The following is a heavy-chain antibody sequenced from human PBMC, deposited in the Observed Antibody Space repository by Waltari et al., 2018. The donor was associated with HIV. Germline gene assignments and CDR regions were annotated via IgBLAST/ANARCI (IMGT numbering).Heavy chain of an antibody. J-gene: IGHJ3*01. D-gene: IGHD4-17*01. Sequence: QLLESGGGLVQPGGSLRLSCVASGFTFHKFAMNWVRQAPGQGLEWLSSISGSGGNKYYADSVKGRISISRENSKNTVYLQINSLRVDDTAIYYCAKTVPTVTSIFEGFDVWGQGAMVTVSS. CDR1: GFTFHKFA. CDR3: AKTVPTVTSIFEGFDV. CDR2: ISGSGGNK. V-gene: IGHV3-23*01.